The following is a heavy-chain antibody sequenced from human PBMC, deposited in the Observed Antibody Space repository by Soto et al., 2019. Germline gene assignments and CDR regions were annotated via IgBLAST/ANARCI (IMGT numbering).Heavy chain of an antibody. CDR3: ERGHRGWYGFDY. Sequence: EVQLVESGVGLVQPGGSLRLSCAASGFTFSSDWMHWVRQAPGKGLVWVSRMNSDGSRTTYADSVKGRFTISRDNAKNTLYLHMNSLRAEDTAEYYCERGHRGWYGFDYWGQGTLVTVSS. V-gene: IGHV3-74*01. J-gene: IGHJ4*02. D-gene: IGHD6-19*01. CDR2: MNSDGSRT. CDR1: GFTFSSDW.